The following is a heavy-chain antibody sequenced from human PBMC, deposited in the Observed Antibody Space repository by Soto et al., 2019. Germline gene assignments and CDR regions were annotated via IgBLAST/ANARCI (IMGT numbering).Heavy chain of an antibody. J-gene: IGHJ6*02. CDR2: ISGSGGSS. D-gene: IGHD6-13*01. CDR3: AKVTKRAAAGRYEYYKYGMDV. V-gene: IGHV3-23*01. CDR1: GFAFSTYA. Sequence: EVQLLESGGALEHPGGSLRLSCAASGFAFSTYAMTWVRQAPGKGLEWVSVISGSGGSSYYAASVKGRFTISRDNSKNTLYLQMNGLRAEDTALYYCAKVTKRAAAGRYEYYKYGMDVWGPGTTVTVSS.